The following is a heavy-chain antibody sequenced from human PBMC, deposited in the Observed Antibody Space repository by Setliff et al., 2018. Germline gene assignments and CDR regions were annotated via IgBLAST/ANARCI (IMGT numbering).Heavy chain of an antibody. CDR2: IYYSGST. Sequence: KPSETLSLTCAVYGGSFSGYYWNWMRQPPGKGLEWIGSIYYSGSTYYNPSLKSRVTISVDTSKNQFSLKLSSVTAADTAVYYCARGALEYQLRPFDYWGQGTLVTVSS. J-gene: IGHJ4*02. CDR1: GGSFSGYY. D-gene: IGHD2-2*01. CDR3: ARGALEYQLRPFDY. V-gene: IGHV4-34*01.